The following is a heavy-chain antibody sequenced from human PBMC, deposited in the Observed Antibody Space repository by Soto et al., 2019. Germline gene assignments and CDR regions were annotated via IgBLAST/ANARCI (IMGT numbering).Heavy chain of an antibody. CDR1: GGSISSGNYY. CDR3: AREGGVAVAVDY. Sequence: LSLTCTVSGGSISSGNYYWSWIRQPPGKGLEWIGYIYYSGSTYYNPSLKSRVTISVDTSKNHFSLKLSSVTAADTAVYYCAREGGVAVAVDYWGQGTLVTVSS. J-gene: IGHJ4*02. CDR2: IYYSGST. V-gene: IGHV4-30-4*01. D-gene: IGHD6-19*01.